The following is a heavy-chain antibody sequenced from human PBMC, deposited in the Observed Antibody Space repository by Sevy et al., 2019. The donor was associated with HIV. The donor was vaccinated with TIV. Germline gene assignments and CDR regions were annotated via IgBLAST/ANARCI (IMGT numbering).Heavy chain of an antibody. J-gene: IGHJ4*02. D-gene: IGHD5-18*01. CDR1: GFTFRSFS. Sequence: GGSLRLSCSASGFTFRSFSMHWVRQAPGKGLEWVAAIWYDGRTKQYADSVKGRFTISRDNSKSMLNLEMNSLRAEDTALYYCARGKSGYGYGLDYWGQGTLVTVSS. CDR2: IWYDGRTK. V-gene: IGHV3-33*01. CDR3: ARGKSGYGYGLDY.